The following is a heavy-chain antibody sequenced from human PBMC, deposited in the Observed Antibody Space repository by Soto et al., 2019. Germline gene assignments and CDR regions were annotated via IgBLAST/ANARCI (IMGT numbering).Heavy chain of an antibody. J-gene: IGHJ6*02. Sequence: SETLSLTCSVSGADINSGGFTWTWIRQHAGKGLEWPGYISHSGSTDYNPSLKSRLSISGDTSKNHFSLTLTSVTAAGAAVYYCATIGVSGYLAVWGQGTTVTVSS. V-gene: IGHV4-31*03. D-gene: IGHD3-16*02. CDR3: ATIGVSGYLAV. CDR2: ISHSGST. CDR1: GADINSGGFT.